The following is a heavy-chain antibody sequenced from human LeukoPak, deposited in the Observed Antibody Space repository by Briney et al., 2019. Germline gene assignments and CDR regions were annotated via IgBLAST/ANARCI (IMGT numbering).Heavy chain of an antibody. V-gene: IGHV4-61*02. CDR1: GGSISSGSYY. J-gene: IGHJ4*02. Sequence: PSQTLSLTCTVSGGSISSGSYYWSWIRQPAGKGLEWIGRIYTSGSTNYNPSLKSRVTISVDTSKNQFSLKLSSVTAADTAVCYCARGEYYYGSGSYYPPDYWGQGTLVTVSS. CDR3: ARGEYYYGSGSYYPPDY. CDR2: IYTSGST. D-gene: IGHD3-10*01.